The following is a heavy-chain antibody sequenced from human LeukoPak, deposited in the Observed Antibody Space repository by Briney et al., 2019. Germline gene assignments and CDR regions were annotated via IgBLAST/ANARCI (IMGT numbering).Heavy chain of an antibody. CDR3: ARDGRYYDSSGYSYYYGMDV. CDR1: GFTFSSYS. V-gene: IGHV3-21*04. Sequence: GGSLRLSCAASGFTFSSYSMNWVRQAPGKGLEWVSSISSSSSYIYYADSVKGRFTISRDNAKNSLYLQMNSLRAEDTAVYYCARDGRYYDSSGYSYYYGMDVWGQGTTVTVSS. D-gene: IGHD3-22*01. CDR2: ISSSSSYI. J-gene: IGHJ6*02.